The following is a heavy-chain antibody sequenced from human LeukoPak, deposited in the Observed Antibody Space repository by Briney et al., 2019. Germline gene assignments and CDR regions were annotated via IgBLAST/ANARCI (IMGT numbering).Heavy chain of an antibody. D-gene: IGHD3-10*01. Sequence: SVKVSCKASGGTFSSYAISWVRQAPGQGLEWMGRIIPILGIANYAQKFQGRVTITADKSTSTAYMELSSLRSEDTAVYYCAREGIGYGSGSFHYGMDVWGQGTTVTVSS. CDR1: GGTFSSYA. CDR2: IIPILGIA. CDR3: AREGIGYGSGSFHYGMDV. J-gene: IGHJ6*02. V-gene: IGHV1-69*04.